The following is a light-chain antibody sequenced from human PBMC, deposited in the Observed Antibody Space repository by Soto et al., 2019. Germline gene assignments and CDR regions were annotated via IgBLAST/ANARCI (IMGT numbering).Light chain of an antibody. Sequence: EIVLTHSPCTLSLSPGSRTNLSCRASQTVSKNYLAWYQQKPGHAPRLLIYGASSRATGIPDRLSGSGSGTEFTLTIIRMEPEDSAVYYCQQYSYWRTFGHGTKVDI. J-gene: IGKJ1*01. CDR3: QQYSYWRT. CDR1: QTVSKNY. CDR2: GAS. V-gene: IGKV3-20*01.